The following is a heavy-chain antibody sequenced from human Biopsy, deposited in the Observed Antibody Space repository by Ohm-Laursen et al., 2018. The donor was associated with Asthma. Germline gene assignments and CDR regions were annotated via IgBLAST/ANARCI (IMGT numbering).Heavy chain of an antibody. Sequence: SSVKVSCKASGGTFSSHSISWVRQAPGQGLEWMGGIIPIFDTPNYAQKFQGRVTITADESATTAYMELSSLRSEDTAVYYCVTSGGDYGYFGLDVWGQGTTVTVSS. CDR1: GGTFSSHS. CDR3: VTSGGDYGYFGLDV. J-gene: IGHJ6*02. V-gene: IGHV1-69*01. D-gene: IGHD4-17*01. CDR2: IIPIFDTP.